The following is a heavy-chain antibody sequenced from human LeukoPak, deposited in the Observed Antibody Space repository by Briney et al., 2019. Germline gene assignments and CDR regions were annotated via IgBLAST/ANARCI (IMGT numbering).Heavy chain of an antibody. CDR3: AGGTYDYVWGSYRQDY. D-gene: IGHD3-16*02. Sequence: PGGSLRLSCAASGFTFSNCEMNWVRQAPGKGLEWVSYISSGTLIHYADSVKGRFTISRDNAKNSLYLQMNSLRAEDTAVYYCAGGTYDYVWGSYRQDYWGQGTLVTVSS. CDR1: GFTFSNCE. CDR2: ISSGTLI. V-gene: IGHV3-48*03. J-gene: IGHJ4*02.